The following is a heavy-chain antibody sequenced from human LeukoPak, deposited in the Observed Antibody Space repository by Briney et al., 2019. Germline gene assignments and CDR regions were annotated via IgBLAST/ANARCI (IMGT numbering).Heavy chain of an antibody. CDR1: GGSVSTYF. CDR3: ARDRGCSGGGCSVESVTIYYGMDV. D-gene: IGHD2-15*01. J-gene: IGHJ6*02. CDR2: IYSGGSDYMRYSGTT. Sequence: SETLSLTCAVFGGSVSTYFWSWVRLPPGKGLEWVGHIYSGGSDYMRYSGTTNYNPSLKGRAAISVDTSKNQVSLKLTSVTAADTAVYYCARDRGCSGGGCSVESVTIYYGMDVWGQGTTVTVSS. V-gene: IGHV4-59*02.